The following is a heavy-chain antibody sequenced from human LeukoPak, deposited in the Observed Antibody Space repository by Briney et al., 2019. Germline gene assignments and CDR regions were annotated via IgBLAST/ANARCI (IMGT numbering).Heavy chain of an antibody. Sequence: GSLRLSCAASGFTFSIYWMNWVRQAPGKGLEWVANIKQDGSETYYVDSVKGRFTVSRDNAKNSLYLQMNSLKTEDTAVYYCTTRSITIFGDGYYWGQGTLVTVSS. CDR1: GFTFSIYW. J-gene: IGHJ4*02. CDR2: IKQDGSET. V-gene: IGHV3-7*03. D-gene: IGHD3-3*01. CDR3: TTRSITIFGDGYY.